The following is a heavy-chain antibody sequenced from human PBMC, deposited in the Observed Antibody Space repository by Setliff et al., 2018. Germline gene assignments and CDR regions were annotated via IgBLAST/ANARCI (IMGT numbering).Heavy chain of an antibody. CDR2: IYYSGST. CDR3: ARDRTGEEYYYYMDV. Sequence: SETLSLTCSVSGDSISSYYWSWIRQPPGKGLEWIGYIYYSGSTNYSPSLKSRVTISPDTSKNQFHLTVKSVTEADTAVYYCARDRTGEEYYYYMDVWGKGTTVTVSS. CDR1: GDSISSYY. D-gene: IGHD7-27*01. J-gene: IGHJ6*03. V-gene: IGHV4-59*01.